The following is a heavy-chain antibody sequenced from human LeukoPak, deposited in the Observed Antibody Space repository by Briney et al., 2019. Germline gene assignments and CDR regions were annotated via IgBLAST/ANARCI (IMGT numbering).Heavy chain of an antibody. CDR3: ARAGGAWSRTHYYYFMDV. J-gene: IGHJ6*03. CDR2: ISYVEGDV. Sequence: GRSLRLSCAAYGFAFNGYSMYWVRQAPGKGLEWVAFISYVEGDVLYADSVKGRFTISRDDSKSTLYLQMNSLRPEDTAVFYCARAGGAWSRTHYYYFMDVWGRGTTVTVSS. CDR1: GFAFNGYS. D-gene: IGHD1/OR15-1a*01. V-gene: IGHV3-30*01.